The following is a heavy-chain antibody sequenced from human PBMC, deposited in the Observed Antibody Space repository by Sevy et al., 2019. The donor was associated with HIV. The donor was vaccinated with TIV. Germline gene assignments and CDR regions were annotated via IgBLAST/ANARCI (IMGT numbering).Heavy chain of an antibody. CDR1: GFTFSNYG. CDR3: AKAPAFFPSGMDV. J-gene: IGHJ6*02. V-gene: IGHV3-30*18. CDR2: ISYDGSDK. Sequence: GGSLRLSCAASGFTFSNYGMHWVRQAPGKGLEWVAVISYDGSDKYYADSVKGRFTISRDSSKNTLYLQMNSLRTEDTAVFYCAKAPAFFPSGMDVWGPGTTVTVSS.